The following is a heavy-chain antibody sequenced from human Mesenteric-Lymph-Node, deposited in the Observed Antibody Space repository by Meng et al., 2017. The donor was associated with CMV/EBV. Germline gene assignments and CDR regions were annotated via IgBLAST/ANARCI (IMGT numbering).Heavy chain of an antibody. CDR2: ISYDGSNK. V-gene: IGHV3-30*04. J-gene: IGHJ4*02. CDR1: FSSSA. D-gene: IGHD2-15*01. CDR3: AISRYCSGGSCYSEPYYFDY. Sequence: FSSSAMHWVGQGPGKGLEWVAVISYDGSNKYYADSVKGRFTISRDNSKNTLYLQMNSLRAEDTAVYYCAISRYCSGGSCYSEPYYFDYWGQGTLVTVSS.